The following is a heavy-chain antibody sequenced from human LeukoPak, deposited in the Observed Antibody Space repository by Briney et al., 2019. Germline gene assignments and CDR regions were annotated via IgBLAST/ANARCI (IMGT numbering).Heavy chain of an antibody. CDR3: ARGLYGDPPDAAFDI. CDR2: IIPIFGTA. V-gene: IGHV1-69*13. D-gene: IGHD4-17*01. CDR1: GGTFSSYA. Sequence: SVKVSCKASGGTFSSYAICWVRQAPGQGLEWMGGIIPIFGTANYAQKFQGRVTVTADESTSTAYMELSSLRSEDTAVYYCARGLYGDPPDAAFDIWGQGTMVTVSS. J-gene: IGHJ3*02.